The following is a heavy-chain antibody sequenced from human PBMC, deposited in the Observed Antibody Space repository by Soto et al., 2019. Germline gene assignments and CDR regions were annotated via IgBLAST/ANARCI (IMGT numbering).Heavy chain of an antibody. CDR1: GGSITSSSSF. J-gene: IGHJ5*02. Sequence: SETLSLTCTVSGGSITSSSSFWGWIRQPPGKGLEWIGNIYYSGSTYYNPALKSPVTISVDTSKNQFSLKLSSVTAADTAVYYCATQEVGGSYVYTFDPWGQGTLVTVSS. D-gene: IGHD1-26*01. V-gene: IGHV4-39*01. CDR3: ATQEVGGSYVYTFDP. CDR2: IYYSGST.